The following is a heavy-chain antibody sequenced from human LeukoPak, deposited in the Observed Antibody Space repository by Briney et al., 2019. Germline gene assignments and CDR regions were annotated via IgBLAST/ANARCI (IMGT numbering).Heavy chain of an antibody. CDR3: ARRTGDWFDP. CDR1: GGSVSSGSYY. CDR2: ISYGGST. J-gene: IGHJ5*02. D-gene: IGHD2-8*02. Sequence: PSETLSLTRTVSGGSVSSGSYYWSWIRQPPGKGLEWIGYISYGGSTNYNPSLKSRVTISVDTSKTQFSLKLSSVTAADTAVYYCARRTGDWFDPWGQGTLVTVSS. V-gene: IGHV4-61*01.